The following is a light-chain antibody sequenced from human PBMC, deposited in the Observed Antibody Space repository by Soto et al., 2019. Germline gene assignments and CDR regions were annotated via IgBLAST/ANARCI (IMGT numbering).Light chain of an antibody. CDR2: SAS. V-gene: IGKV3-20*01. CDR1: ESVAGPN. CDR3: QQYGSSPRT. J-gene: IGKJ3*01. Sequence: EVVLTQSPATLSLSPGEAATLSCRASESVAGPNLAWYQQKPGQAPRLLFYSASRRATGVPDRFSGSGSGTDFTLTISRLETEDFAVYYCQQYGSSPRTFGPGTKVDIK.